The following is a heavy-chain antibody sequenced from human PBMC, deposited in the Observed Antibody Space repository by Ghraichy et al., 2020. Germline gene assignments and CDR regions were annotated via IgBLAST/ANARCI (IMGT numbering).Heavy chain of an antibody. CDR3: AKGCEDYDILTGMDV. CDR2: ISWDGTNT. CDR1: GFTFNKYS. V-gene: IGHV3-43*01. D-gene: IGHD3-9*01. Sequence: GGSLRLSCAASGFTFNKYSMQWVRRAPGKGLEWVSLISWDGTNTYYADSVKGRFTISRDNRKNSLYLEMNGLRTEDTDLYYCAKGCEDYDILTGMDVWGQGTTVTVSS. J-gene: IGHJ6*02.